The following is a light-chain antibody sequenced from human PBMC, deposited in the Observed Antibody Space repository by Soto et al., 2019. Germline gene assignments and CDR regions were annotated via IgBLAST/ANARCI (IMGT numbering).Light chain of an antibody. V-gene: IGKV1-5*03. CDR2: KAS. CDR1: QSIRGY. J-gene: IGKJ1*01. Sequence: DIQMTQSPSTLSASVGDRVTITCRARQSIRGYLAWYQQKPGKAPKLLIYKASTLESGVPSRFSGGGSGTEFTVAISSLQTAEFRANYSQQYDADSTGTFGQGTKVDIK. CDR3: QQYDADSTGT.